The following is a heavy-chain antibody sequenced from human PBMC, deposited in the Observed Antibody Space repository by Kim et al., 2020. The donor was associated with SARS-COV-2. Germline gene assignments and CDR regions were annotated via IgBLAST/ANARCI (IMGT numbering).Heavy chain of an antibody. V-gene: IGHV3-64D*09. CDR3: VKDHLEEYYDILTGYYGLDY. D-gene: IGHD3-9*01. Sequence: GGSLRLSCSASGFTFSSYAMHWVRQAPGKGLEYVSAISSNGGSTYYADSVKGRFTISRDNSKNTLYLQMSSLRAEDTAVYYCVKDHLEEYYDILTGYYGLDYWGQGPLVTVSS. CDR2: ISSNGGST. J-gene: IGHJ4*02. CDR1: GFTFSSYA.